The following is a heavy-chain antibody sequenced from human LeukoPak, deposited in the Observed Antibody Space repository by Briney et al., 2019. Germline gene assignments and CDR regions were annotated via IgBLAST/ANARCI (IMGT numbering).Heavy chain of an antibody. V-gene: IGHV3-30*04. D-gene: IGHD3-16*02. CDR2: ISYDGSNK. CDR3: ARDGRYDYVWGSYRSAFYYFDY. J-gene: IGHJ4*02. Sequence: GRSLRLSCAASGFTFSSYAMHWVRQAPGKGLEWVAVISYDGSNKYNADSVKGRFTISRDNSKNTLYLQMNSLRAEDTAVYYCARDGRYDYVWGSYRSAFYYFDYWGQGTLVTVSS. CDR1: GFTFSSYA.